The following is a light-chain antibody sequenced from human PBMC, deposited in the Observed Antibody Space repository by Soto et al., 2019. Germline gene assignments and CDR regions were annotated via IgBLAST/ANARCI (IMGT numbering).Light chain of an antibody. V-gene: IGKV1-39*01. CDR3: QQSYSTPLT. CDR2: AAS. Sequence: DIQMTQSPSSLSASVGDRVTITCRASQSISSYLNWYQQKPGKAPKRLIYAASSLQSGVPSRFSGRGSGTRFTLTISSLQPEDFATYYCQQSYSTPLTFGGGTKVEIK. CDR1: QSISSY. J-gene: IGKJ4*01.